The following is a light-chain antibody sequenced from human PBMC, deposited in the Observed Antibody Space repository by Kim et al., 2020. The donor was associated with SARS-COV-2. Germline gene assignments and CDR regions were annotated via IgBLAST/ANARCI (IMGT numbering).Light chain of an antibody. CDR1: TEPVTSGPY. J-gene: IGLJ2*01. CDR2: EGT. V-gene: IGLV7-46*01. Sequence: QAVVTQEPSLTVSPGGTVTLTCDSTTEPVTSGPYPYWFQQKPGQAPRTLIYEGTKKHSWTPARFSGSLLGGKAALTLSGARPEDEADYYCLLSYTGDWVFGGGTRLTVL. CDR3: LLSYTGDWV.